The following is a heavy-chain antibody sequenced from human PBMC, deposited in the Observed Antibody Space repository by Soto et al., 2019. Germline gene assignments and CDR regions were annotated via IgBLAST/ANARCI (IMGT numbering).Heavy chain of an antibody. J-gene: IGHJ5*02. CDR1: GYTFTSYG. V-gene: IGHV1-18*01. Sequence: GASVKVSCKASGYTFTSYGISWVRQAPGQGLEWMGWISAYNGNTNYAQKLQGRVTMTTDTSTSTAYMELRSLRSDDTAVYYCARAAVRPGYSSGLLTLGDDPWGQGTLVTVSS. CDR2: ISAYNGNT. CDR3: ARAAVRPGYSSGLLTLGDDP. D-gene: IGHD6-19*01.